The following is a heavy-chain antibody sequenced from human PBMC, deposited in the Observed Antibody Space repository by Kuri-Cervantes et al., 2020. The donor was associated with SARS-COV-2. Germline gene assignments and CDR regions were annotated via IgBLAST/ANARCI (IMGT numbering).Heavy chain of an antibody. CDR1: DGSFNIFY. CDR2: INQSGST. V-gene: IGHV4-34*01. Sequence: GSLRLSCAVSDGSFNIFYWSWIRQSPGKGLEWIGEINQSGSTNYNPSLKSRVTMSGGTSKNQFSLELSAVTAADTGVYYCATRNEHGYPLDSWGQGTLVTVSS. CDR3: ATRNEHGYPLDS. J-gene: IGHJ4*02. D-gene: IGHD5-18*01.